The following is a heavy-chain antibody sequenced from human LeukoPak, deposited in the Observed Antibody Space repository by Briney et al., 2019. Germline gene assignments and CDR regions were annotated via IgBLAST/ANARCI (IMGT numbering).Heavy chain of an antibody. CDR2: IYYSGST. V-gene: IGHV4-30-4*01. D-gene: IGHD3-22*01. CDR1: GGSISSGDYY. J-gene: IGHJ4*02. Sequence: SETLSLTCTVSGGSISSGDYYWSWIRQPPGKGLEWIGYIYYSGSTYYNPSLKSRVTISVDTSKNQFSLKLSSVTAADTAVYYCARERDLDSSGYYLDYWGQGTLVTVSS. CDR3: ARERDLDSSGYYLDY.